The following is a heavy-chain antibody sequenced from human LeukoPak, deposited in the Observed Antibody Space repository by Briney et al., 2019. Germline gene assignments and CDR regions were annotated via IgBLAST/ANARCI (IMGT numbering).Heavy chain of an antibody. J-gene: IGHJ3*02. Sequence: SETLSLTCTVSGGSISSGDYYWSWIRQPPGKGLEWIGYIYYSGSTNYNPSLKSRVTISVDTSKNQFSLKLSSVTAADTAVYYCARGYAGAIDAFDIWGQGTMVTVSS. CDR3: ARGYAGAIDAFDI. V-gene: IGHV4-61*08. CDR2: IYYSGST. CDR1: GGSISSGDYY. D-gene: IGHD7-27*01.